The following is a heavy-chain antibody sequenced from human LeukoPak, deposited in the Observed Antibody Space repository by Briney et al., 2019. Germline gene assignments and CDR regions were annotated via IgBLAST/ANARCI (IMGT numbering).Heavy chain of an antibody. V-gene: IGHV4-39*01. D-gene: IGHD6-13*01. CDR2: VYYSGST. CDR1: GGSISSSNFY. J-gene: IGHJ4*02. CDR3: ARGNAAAGSGFDY. Sequence: SETLSLTCTVSGGSISSSNFYWVWIRPPPGKGLEWIGYVYYSGSTYFNPSLKSRVTISVDTSRTQFSLKLSSVTAADTAVYYCARGNAAAGSGFDYWGQGTLVTVSS.